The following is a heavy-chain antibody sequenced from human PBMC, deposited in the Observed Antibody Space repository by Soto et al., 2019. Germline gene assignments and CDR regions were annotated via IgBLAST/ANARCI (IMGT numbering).Heavy chain of an antibody. CDR2: IIPIFGTG. Sequence: QVQLVQSGAEVKKPGSSVKVSCKASGGTFSSYAISWVRQAPGQGLEWMGGIIPIFGTGNYAQKFQGRVTITADESTSTAYMELSSLRSEDTAVYYCAILGYCSGGSCYALKNYYGMDVWGQGTTVTVSS. V-gene: IGHV1-69*01. CDR1: GGTFSSYA. J-gene: IGHJ6*02. D-gene: IGHD2-15*01. CDR3: AILGYCSGGSCYALKNYYGMDV.